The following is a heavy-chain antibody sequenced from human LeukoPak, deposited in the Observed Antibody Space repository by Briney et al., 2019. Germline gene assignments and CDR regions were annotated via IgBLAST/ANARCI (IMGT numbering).Heavy chain of an antibody. CDR2: INTDGSST. D-gene: IGHD6-6*01. J-gene: IGHJ4*02. CDR3: AKQEYSSSWYYFDY. Sequence: PGGSLRLSCAASGFTFSSYWMHWVRQAPGKGLVWVSRINTDGSSTSYADSVKGRFTISRDNSKNTLYLQMNSLRAEDTAVYYCAKQEYSSSWYYFDYWGQGTLVTVSS. CDR1: GFTFSSYW. V-gene: IGHV3-74*01.